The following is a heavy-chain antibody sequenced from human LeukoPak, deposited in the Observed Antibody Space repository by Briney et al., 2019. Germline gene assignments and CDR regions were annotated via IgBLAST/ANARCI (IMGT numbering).Heavy chain of an antibody. CDR2: IYYSGST. V-gene: IGHV4-59*01. CDR3: ARVWSSGAGFYFDY. D-gene: IGHD6-19*01. Sequence: SETLSLTCTVSGGSISSYYWSWIRQPPGKGLEWIGYIYYSGSTNYDPSLKSRVTISVDTSKNQFSLKLSSVTAADTAVYYCARVWSSGAGFYFDYWGQGTLVTVSS. J-gene: IGHJ4*02. CDR1: GGSISSYY.